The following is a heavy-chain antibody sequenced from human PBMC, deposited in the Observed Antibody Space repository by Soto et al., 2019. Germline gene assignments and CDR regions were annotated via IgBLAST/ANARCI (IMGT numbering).Heavy chain of an antibody. CDR3: ARDLLLWFGELYPVDSFDI. CDR1: GFTFSSYS. D-gene: IGHD3-10*01. Sequence: EVQLVESGGGLVKPGGSLRLSCAASGFTFSSYSMNWVRQAPGKGLEWVSSISSSSSDIYYADSVKGRFTISRDNAKNALYLQLNSLRAEDTAVYYCARDLLLWFGELYPVDSFDIWGQGTMVTVSS. V-gene: IGHV3-21*01. J-gene: IGHJ3*02. CDR2: ISSSSSDI.